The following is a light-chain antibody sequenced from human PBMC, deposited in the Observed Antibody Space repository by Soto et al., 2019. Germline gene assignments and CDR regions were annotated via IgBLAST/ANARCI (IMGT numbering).Light chain of an antibody. Sequence: LTQPASVSGSPGQSITISCTGTSSDVGTYTLVSWYQQHPGKAPKLVIYEVNKRPAGVSKRFSGSKSGDTASLTISGLQAEDEADYYCSSYAGAITFYVFGTGTKVTVL. V-gene: IGLV2-23*02. CDR2: EVN. CDR1: SSDVGTYTL. J-gene: IGLJ1*01. CDR3: SSYAGAITFYV.